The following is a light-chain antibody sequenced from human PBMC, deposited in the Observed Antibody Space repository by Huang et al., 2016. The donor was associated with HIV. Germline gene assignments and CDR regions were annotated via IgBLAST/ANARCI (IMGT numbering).Light chain of an antibody. CDR3: QQYGSSPWT. Sequence: EIVLTQSPGTLSLSPGERATLSCRASQSVSSSYLAWYQQKPVQAPRLLIYGASSRATGIPDRFRGSGSGTDFTLTISRLEPEDFAVYYCQQYGSSPWTFGQGTKVEIK. J-gene: IGKJ1*01. CDR1: QSVSSSY. V-gene: IGKV3-20*01. CDR2: GAS.